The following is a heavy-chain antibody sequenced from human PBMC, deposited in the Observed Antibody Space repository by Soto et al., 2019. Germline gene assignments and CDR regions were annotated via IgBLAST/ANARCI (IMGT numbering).Heavy chain of an antibody. D-gene: IGHD4-17*01. CDR1: GFSISSGGYY. CDR2: IYYSGST. Sequence: PSETLSISCPVSGFSISSGGYYRSWIRQPPGKGLEWIGYIYYSGSTYYNPSLKSRVTISVDTSKNQFSLKLSSVTAADTAVYYCARADYGGNARVFDYWGQGTLVNVSS. V-gene: IGHV4-30-4*01. CDR3: ARADYGGNARVFDY. J-gene: IGHJ4*02.